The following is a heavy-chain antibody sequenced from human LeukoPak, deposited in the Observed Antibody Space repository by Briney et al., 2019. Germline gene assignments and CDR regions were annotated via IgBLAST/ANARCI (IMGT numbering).Heavy chain of an antibody. V-gene: IGHV1-58*01. CDR2: IVVGSSNT. Sequence: SVKVSCKASGFTFTSSAVQWVRQARGQRLEWIGWIVVGSSNTNYAQKFQERVTITRDMSTSTAYMELSSLRSEDTAVYYCAAIDYGDYYYDYWGQGTLVTVSS. CDR1: GFTFTSSA. D-gene: IGHD4-17*01. CDR3: AAIDYGDYYYDY. J-gene: IGHJ4*02.